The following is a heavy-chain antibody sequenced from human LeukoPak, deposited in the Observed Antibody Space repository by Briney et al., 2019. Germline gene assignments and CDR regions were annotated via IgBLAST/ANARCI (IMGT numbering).Heavy chain of an antibody. D-gene: IGHD3-10*01. CDR2: IYSDGRT. CDR1: GFAVSGNY. V-gene: IGHV3-53*01. Sequence: GGSLRLSCVASGFAVSGNYMSWVRQAPGKGLEWVSVIYSDGRTYYADSVKGRFTISRDISKNTLFLQMTSLRAEDTAVYYCAKLKGWYGEGYFDYWGQGTLVTVSS. J-gene: IGHJ4*02. CDR3: AKLKGWYGEGYFDY.